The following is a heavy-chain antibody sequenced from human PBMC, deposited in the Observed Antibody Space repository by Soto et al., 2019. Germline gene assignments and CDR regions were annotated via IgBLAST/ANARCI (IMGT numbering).Heavy chain of an antibody. CDR3: ARGSYGGLLFGY. D-gene: IGHD4-17*01. J-gene: IGHJ4*01. Sequence: VQLVESGGGVVRPGGSLRLSCAMSGFKFDDYGMSWVRQAPGKGLEWVSSINRHGANIVYADSVKGRFTISRDTAKNSLFLQMNSLRAEDTALYHCARGSYGGLLFGYWGHGTLVTVSS. CDR2: INRHGANI. V-gene: IGHV3-20*01. CDR1: GFKFDDYG.